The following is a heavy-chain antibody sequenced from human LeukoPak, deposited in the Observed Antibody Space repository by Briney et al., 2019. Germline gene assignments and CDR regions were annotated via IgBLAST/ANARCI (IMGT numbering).Heavy chain of an antibody. Sequence: GESLRISCQGSGYTFTSYWIAWVRQMPGKGLEWMGIISRGASYTRYSPSFQGQVTISADKSINTAYLQWSSLKASDTAMYFCARGDDLLLLDYWGQGTLVTVSS. V-gene: IGHV5-51*01. CDR2: ISRGASYT. CDR1: GYTFTSYW. J-gene: IGHJ4*02. CDR3: ARGDDLLLLDY. D-gene: IGHD3-16*01.